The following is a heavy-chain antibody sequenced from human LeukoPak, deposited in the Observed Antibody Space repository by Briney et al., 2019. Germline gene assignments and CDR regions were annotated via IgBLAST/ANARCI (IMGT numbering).Heavy chain of an antibody. CDR3: ARVRFSGDIAAAGSLDY. Sequence: ASVKVSCKASGYTFTGYYMHWVRQAPGQGLEWMGIINPSGGSTSYAQKFQGRVTMTRDTSTSTVYMELSSLRAEDTAVYYCARVRFSGDIAAAGSLDYWGQGTLVTVSS. CDR1: GYTFTGYY. CDR2: INPSGGST. J-gene: IGHJ4*02. V-gene: IGHV1-46*01. D-gene: IGHD6-13*01.